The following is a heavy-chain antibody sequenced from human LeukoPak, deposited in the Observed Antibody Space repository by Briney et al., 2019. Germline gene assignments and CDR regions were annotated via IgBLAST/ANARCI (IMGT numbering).Heavy chain of an antibody. CDR3: ARAYADYSIDY. J-gene: IGHJ4*02. Sequence: PAETLSLTCTVSGYSISSGYYWGWIRQPPGKGLEWIGYMYDSGSTKYNPSLKSRVTISIDTSKNQFSLKLSSVTAADTAVYYCARAYADYSIDYWGQGTLVTVSS. CDR2: MYDSGST. D-gene: IGHD4-17*01. V-gene: IGHV4-38-2*02. CDR1: GYSISSGYY.